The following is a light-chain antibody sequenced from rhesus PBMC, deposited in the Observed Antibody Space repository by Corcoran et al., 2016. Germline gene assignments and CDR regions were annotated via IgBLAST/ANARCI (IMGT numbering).Light chain of an antibody. V-gene: IGKV1-74*01. J-gene: IGKJ2*01. Sequence: DIQMTQSPSSLAATVGDRVTITCRASENVNNYLNWYQQKPGKAPKLLIYKASTLQSGVPSRISGSGSGTDYTFTIISLQPDDVATYSCQHGYGTPYSFGQGTKVEIK. CDR2: KAS. CDR1: ENVNNY. CDR3: QHGYGTPYS.